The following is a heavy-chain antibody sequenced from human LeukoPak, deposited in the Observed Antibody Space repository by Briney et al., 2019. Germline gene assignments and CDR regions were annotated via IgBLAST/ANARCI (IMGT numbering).Heavy chain of an antibody. Sequence: PGGSLRLSCAASGFTISSYSMTWVRQAPGKGLEWVSYISSGGNSVDYADSVKGRFTISRANAKNSLYLQMDSLRDEDTAVYYCARSYDAPYYYYGMDVWGQGTTVTVSS. CDR1: GFTISSYS. CDR3: ARSYDAPYYYYGMDV. V-gene: IGHV3-48*02. J-gene: IGHJ6*02. D-gene: IGHD3-3*01. CDR2: ISSGGNSV.